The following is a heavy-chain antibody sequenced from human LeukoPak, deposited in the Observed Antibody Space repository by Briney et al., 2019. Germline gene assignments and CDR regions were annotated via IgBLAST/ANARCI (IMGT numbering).Heavy chain of an antibody. J-gene: IGHJ4*02. V-gene: IGHV4-39*07. Sequence: ASETLSLTCTVSGGSISSSSYYWGWIRQPPGKGLEWIGSIYYSGGTYYNPSLKSRVTISVDTSKNQFSLKLSSVTAADTAVYYCAREYYDFWSGYFGYFDYWGQGTLVTVSS. CDR3: AREYYDFWSGYFGYFDY. D-gene: IGHD3-3*01. CDR1: GGSISSSSYY. CDR2: IYYSGGT.